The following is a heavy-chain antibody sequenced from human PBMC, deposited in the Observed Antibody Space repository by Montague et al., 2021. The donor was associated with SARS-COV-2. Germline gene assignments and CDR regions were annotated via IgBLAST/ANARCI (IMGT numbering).Heavy chain of an antibody. CDR2: IYYSGST. CDR3: ARQRRGGLVSTPRFFDY. D-gene: IGHD6-19*01. J-gene: IGHJ4*02. CDR1: GGSISSSSYY. Sequence: SETLSLTCTVSGGSISSSSYYWGWIRQPPGKGLEWTGSIYYSGSTYYNPSLKSRVTISVDTFKNQFSLKLSSVTAADTAVYYCARQRRGGLVSTPRFFDYWGQGTLVTVSS. V-gene: IGHV4-39*01.